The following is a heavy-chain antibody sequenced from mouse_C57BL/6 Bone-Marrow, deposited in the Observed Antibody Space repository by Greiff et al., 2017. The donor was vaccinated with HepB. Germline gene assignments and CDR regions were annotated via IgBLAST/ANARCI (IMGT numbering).Heavy chain of an antibody. Sequence: EVKLVESGGGLVKPGGSLKLSCAASGFTFSDYGMHWVRQAPEKGLEWVAYISSGSSTSYYADTVKGRFTISRDNAKNTLFLQMTSLRSEDTAMYYCARYWFAYWGQGTLVTVSA. CDR3: ARYWFAY. CDR1: GFTFSDYG. V-gene: IGHV5-17*01. CDR2: ISSGSSTS. J-gene: IGHJ3*01.